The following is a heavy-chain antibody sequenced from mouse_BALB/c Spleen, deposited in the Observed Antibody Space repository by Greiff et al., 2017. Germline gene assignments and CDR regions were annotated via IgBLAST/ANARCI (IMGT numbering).Heavy chain of an antibody. J-gene: IGHJ4*01. CDR2: ISSGGSYT. CDR3: ARHWNYGAMDD. Sequence: EVQLVESGGDLVKPGGSLKLSCAASGFTFSSYGMSWVRQTPDKRLEWVATISSGGSYTYYPDSVKGRFTISRDNAKNTLYLQMSSLKSEDTAMYYCARHWNYGAMDDWGQGTSVTVSS. D-gene: IGHD1-1*01. V-gene: IGHV5-6*01. CDR1: GFTFSSYG.